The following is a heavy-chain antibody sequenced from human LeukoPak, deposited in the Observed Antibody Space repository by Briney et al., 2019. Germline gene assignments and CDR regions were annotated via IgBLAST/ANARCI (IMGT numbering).Heavy chain of an antibody. CDR1: GFTFGSYE. D-gene: IGHD6-13*01. Sequence: QPGGSLRLSCAVSGFTFGSYEVTWVRQTPGKGLEWISYISPSGGYTYYADSVKGRFTVSRDNSKNTLYLQMNSLRAEDTAVYYCASRALSAAAEDYWGQGTLVTVSS. CDR2: ISPSGGYT. V-gene: IGHV3-48*03. CDR3: ASRALSAAAEDY. J-gene: IGHJ4*02.